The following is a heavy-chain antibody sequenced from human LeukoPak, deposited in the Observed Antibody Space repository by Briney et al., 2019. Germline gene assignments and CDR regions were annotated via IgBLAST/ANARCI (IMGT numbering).Heavy chain of an antibody. Sequence: GASVKVSCKASGGTFSSYAISWVRQAPGQGLEWMGGIIPIFGTANYAQKFQGRVTITAGESTSTAYMELSSLRSEDTAVYYCARGVGIAARLFDYWGQGTLVTVSS. J-gene: IGHJ4*02. CDR2: IIPIFGTA. V-gene: IGHV1-69*13. D-gene: IGHD6-6*01. CDR1: GGTFSSYA. CDR3: ARGVGIAARLFDY.